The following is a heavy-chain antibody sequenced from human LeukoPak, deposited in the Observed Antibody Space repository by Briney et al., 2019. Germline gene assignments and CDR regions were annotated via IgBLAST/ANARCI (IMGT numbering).Heavy chain of an antibody. Sequence: PGGSLRLSCAASGFILSGYGMHWVRQAPGKGLQWVTFIRYEGSNKYYADSVKGRFTISRDNSKNTLYLQMNSLRVEDTAVYYCAKESDVAAAGIDYWGQGTLVTVSS. D-gene: IGHD6-13*01. CDR2: IRYEGSNK. CDR1: GFILSGYG. V-gene: IGHV3-30*02. CDR3: AKESDVAAAGIDY. J-gene: IGHJ4*02.